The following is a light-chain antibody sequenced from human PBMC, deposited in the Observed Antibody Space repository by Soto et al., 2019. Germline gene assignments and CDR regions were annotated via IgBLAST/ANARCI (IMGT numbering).Light chain of an antibody. CDR1: STDVGRYNY. J-gene: IGLJ1*01. V-gene: IGLV2-14*01. CDR2: DVS. Sequence: QSVLTQPASVSGSPGQSITISCTGTSTDVGRYNYVSWYQQHPGKAPKLMVYDVSNRPSWVSNRFSGSKSGITASLTISGLQAEDEDDYYCTSYTSDSTYVLGTGTKLTVL. CDR3: TSYTSDSTYV.